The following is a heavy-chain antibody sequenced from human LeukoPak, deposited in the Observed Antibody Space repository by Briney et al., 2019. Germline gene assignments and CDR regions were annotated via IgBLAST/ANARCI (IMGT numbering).Heavy chain of an antibody. Sequence: GGSLRLSCGASGFTFSNYAMNWVRQAPGKGLEWVSGISNSGGSAYYADSVKGRFTISRDNSRNTLYLQMNSLRAEDTAVYYCAKGLRLGELSSGSDYWGQGTLVTVSS. CDR1: GFTFSNYA. V-gene: IGHV3-23*01. CDR2: ISNSGGSA. D-gene: IGHD3-16*02. J-gene: IGHJ4*02. CDR3: AKGLRLGELSSGSDY.